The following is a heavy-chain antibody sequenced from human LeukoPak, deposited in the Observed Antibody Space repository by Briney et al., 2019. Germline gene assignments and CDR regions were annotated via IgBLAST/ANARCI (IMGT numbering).Heavy chain of an antibody. J-gene: IGHJ3*02. Sequence: SETLSLTCTVSGGSISSRSYYWGWIRQPPGKGLEWIGEINHSGSTNYNPSLKSRVTISVDTSKNQFSLKLSSVTAADTAVYYCARGSRRKYAFDIWGQGTMVTVSS. V-gene: IGHV4-39*07. CDR3: ARGSRRKYAFDI. CDR1: GGSISSRSYY. CDR2: INHSGST.